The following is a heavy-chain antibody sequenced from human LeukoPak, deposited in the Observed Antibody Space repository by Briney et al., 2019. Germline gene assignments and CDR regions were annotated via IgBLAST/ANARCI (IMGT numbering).Heavy chain of an antibody. D-gene: IGHD2-2*02. V-gene: IGHV4-59*08. CDR1: GESFSGYC. CDR3: ARHEVWDIVVVPAAIRRDY. CDR2: IYYSGST. Sequence: SETLSLTCAVYGESFSGYCWSWIRQPPGKGLEWIGYIYYSGSTNYNPSLKSRVTISVDTSKNQFSLKLSSVTAADTAVYYCARHEVWDIVVVPAAIRRDYWGQGTLVTVSS. J-gene: IGHJ4*02.